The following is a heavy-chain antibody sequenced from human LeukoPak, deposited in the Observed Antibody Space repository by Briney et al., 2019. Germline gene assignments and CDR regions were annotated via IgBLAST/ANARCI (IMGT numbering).Heavy chain of an antibody. CDR3: AREDAVAGCIDY. V-gene: IGHV3-30-3*01. CDR2: ISYDGSNK. J-gene: IGHJ4*02. D-gene: IGHD6-19*01. CDR1: GGTLSSYD. Sequence: GGSLTLSCAVSGGTLSSYDRHWVRQAPGKGLEWVAVISYDGSNKYYADSVKGRITSSRDDSTNTQYLQMNSLRSDDTAVYYCAREDAVAGCIDYWGRGTLVTVSS.